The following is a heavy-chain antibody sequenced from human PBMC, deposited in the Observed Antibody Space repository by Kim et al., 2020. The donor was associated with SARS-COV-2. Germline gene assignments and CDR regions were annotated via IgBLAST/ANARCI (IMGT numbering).Heavy chain of an antibody. J-gene: IGHJ4*02. V-gene: IGHV3-11*01. Sequence: DADTVKGRFTISRDNAKNSMYLQMNSLRAEDTAVYYCARADFWSGYYFDYWGQGTLVTVSS. CDR3: ARADFWSGYYFDY. D-gene: IGHD3-3*01.